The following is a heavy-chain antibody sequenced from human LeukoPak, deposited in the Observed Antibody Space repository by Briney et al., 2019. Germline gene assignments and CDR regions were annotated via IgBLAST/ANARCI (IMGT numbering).Heavy chain of an antibody. CDR2: ISYTGST. J-gene: IGHJ4*02. D-gene: IGHD5-18*01. CDR1: GGSISSGGSF. V-gene: IGHV4-39*01. CDR3: ARLVQLYFTNTHDC. Sequence: KPSETLSLTCSVSGGSISSGGSFWGWIRQPPGKGLEWIGSISYTGSTFYNPSLMSRVTISVDTSENQFSLKLNSVTAADTSVYYCARLVQLYFTNTHDCWGQGTLVTVSS.